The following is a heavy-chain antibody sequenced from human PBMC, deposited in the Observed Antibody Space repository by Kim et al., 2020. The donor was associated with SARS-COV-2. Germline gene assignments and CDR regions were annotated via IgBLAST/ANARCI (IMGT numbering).Heavy chain of an antibody. CDR2: LYSGGTT. Sequence: GGSLRLSCAASGFTVSSHYMFWVRQAPRKGLECVSVLYSGGTTQYADSVKGRCTISRDTSNNSPYLQMTGLRIEDTALYYCARGRGPVCSHVCYWCQGT. D-gene: IGHD3-10*01. CDR3: ARGRGPVCSHVCY. J-gene: IGHJ1*01. V-gene: IGHV3-53*01. CDR1: GFTVSSHY.